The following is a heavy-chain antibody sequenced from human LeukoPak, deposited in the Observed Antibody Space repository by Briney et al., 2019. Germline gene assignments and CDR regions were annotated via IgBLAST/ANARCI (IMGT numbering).Heavy chain of an antibody. J-gene: IGHJ4*02. V-gene: IGHV1-46*01. D-gene: IGHD1-26*01. CDR1: GYTFTSYL. Sequence: ASVKVSCKASGYTFTSYLMHWVRQAPGQGLEWLGIINPSGSSTRYAQKVQGRVSMTRDTSTSTVYMELSSLRSEDTAVYYCARDSDSGLYWGQGTLVTVSS. CDR3: ARDSDSGLY. CDR2: INPSGSST.